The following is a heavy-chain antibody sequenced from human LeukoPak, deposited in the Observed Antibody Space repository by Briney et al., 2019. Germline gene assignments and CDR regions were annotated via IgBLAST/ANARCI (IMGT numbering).Heavy chain of an antibody. CDR3: ARGTMTTVTYYFDY. V-gene: IGHV4-34*01. D-gene: IGHD4-17*01. J-gene: IGHJ4*02. CDR2: INHSGST. Sequence: SETLSLTCAVYGGSFSGYYWSWIRQPPGKGLEWIGEINHSGSTNYNPSLKSRVTISVDTSKNQFSLKLSSVTVADTAVYYCARGTMTTVTYYFDYWGQGTLVTVSS. CDR1: GGSFSGYY.